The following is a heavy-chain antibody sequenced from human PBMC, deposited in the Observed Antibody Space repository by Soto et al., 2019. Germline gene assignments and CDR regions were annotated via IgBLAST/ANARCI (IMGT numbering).Heavy chain of an antibody. V-gene: IGHV4-59*08. J-gene: IGHJ6*03. Sequence: TLSLTRTITNASIGSFDYSSIPECPRKGLEWIAYMYYSGSANYNPSLKSRVTLSVDMSKNQFSLKLSSVTAADTAVYYCARRTTATTGGDRDYHYMDVWGEGTTVT. CDR2: MYYSGSA. D-gene: IGHD1-1*01. CDR3: ARRTTATTGGDRDYHYMDV. CDR1: NASIGSFD.